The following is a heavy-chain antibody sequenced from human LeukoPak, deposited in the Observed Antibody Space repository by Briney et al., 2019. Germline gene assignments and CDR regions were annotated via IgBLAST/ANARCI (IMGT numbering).Heavy chain of an antibody. Sequence: GESLKISCKGSEYRLPHYWIAWVRQIPGKGLEWMGILYPGDSETRYSPSFQGQVNISADKSITTTYLPWSNPKASDTAMYYWAGCLGTSAPDYWGQGTLVTVSS. CDR1: EYRLPHYW. J-gene: IGHJ4*02. CDR2: LYPGDSET. CDR3: AGCLGTSAPDY. D-gene: IGHD7-27*01. V-gene: IGHV5-51*01.